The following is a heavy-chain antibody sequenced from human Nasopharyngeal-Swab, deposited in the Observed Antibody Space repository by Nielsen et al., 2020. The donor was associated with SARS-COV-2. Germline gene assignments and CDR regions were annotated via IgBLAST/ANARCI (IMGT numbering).Heavy chain of an antibody. CDR1: GYNFATSW. V-gene: IGHV5-51*01. Sequence: MASCTGSGYNFATSWIGWVRQMPGKGLEWMGIIYPGDSDTRYSPSFQGQVTISADKSISTAYLQWHNLKASDTAIYYCARQLQSFDPWGQGTLVTVSS. CDR3: ARQLQSFDP. J-gene: IGHJ5*02. D-gene: IGHD2-21*02. CDR2: IYPGDSDT.